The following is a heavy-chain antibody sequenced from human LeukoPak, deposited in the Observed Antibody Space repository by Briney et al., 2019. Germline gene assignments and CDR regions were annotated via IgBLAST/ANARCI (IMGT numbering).Heavy chain of an antibody. CDR2: IYSGGST. V-gene: IGHV3-66*01. J-gene: IGHJ6*03. CDR1: GFTVSSNY. Sequence: GGSLRLSCAASGFTVSSNYMSWVRQAPGKGLEWVSVIYSGGSTYYDDAVKGRFTITRDNSKNKLLLQMNSLRAEDTAVYYCARDFIAAAYYYIDVWGKGTTVTISS. D-gene: IGHD6-13*01. CDR3: ARDFIAAAYYYIDV.